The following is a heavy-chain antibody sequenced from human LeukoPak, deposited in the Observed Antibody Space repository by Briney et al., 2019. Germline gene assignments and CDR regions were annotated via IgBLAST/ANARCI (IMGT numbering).Heavy chain of an antibody. Sequence: GGSLRLSCAASGFTFSSYAMHWVRQAPGKGLEWVAVISYDGSNKYYADSVKGRFTISRDNSKNTLYLQMNSLRAEDTAVYYCARDSYSGSASSSWFDPWGQGTPVTVSS. V-gene: IGHV3-30-3*01. CDR2: ISYDGSNK. D-gene: IGHD1-26*01. J-gene: IGHJ5*02. CDR3: ARDSYSGSASSSWFDP. CDR1: GFTFSSYA.